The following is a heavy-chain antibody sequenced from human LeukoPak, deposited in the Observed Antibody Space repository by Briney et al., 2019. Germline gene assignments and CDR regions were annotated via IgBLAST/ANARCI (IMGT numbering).Heavy chain of an antibody. CDR1: GGSISSYY. Sequence: SETLSLTCTVSGGSISSYYWSWIRQPPGKGLEWIGYIYYSGSTNYNPSLKSRVTISVDTSKNQFSLKLSSVTAADTAVYYCARDQGVGATYYFDYWGQGTLVTVSS. CDR3: ARDQGVGATYYFDY. V-gene: IGHV4-59*01. J-gene: IGHJ4*02. CDR2: IYYSGST. D-gene: IGHD1-26*01.